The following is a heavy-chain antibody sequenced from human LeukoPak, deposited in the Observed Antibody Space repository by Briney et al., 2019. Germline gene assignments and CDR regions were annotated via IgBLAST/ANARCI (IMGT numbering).Heavy chain of an antibody. CDR1: GFTFSSYW. J-gene: IGHJ3*02. V-gene: IGHV3-7*01. Sequence: DPGGSLRLSCAASGFTFSSYWMSWVRQAPGKGLEWVANIKQDGSEKYYVDSVKGRFTISRDNAKNSLYLQMNSLRAEDTAVYYCAKDYGDYVFLYAFDIWGQGTMVTVSS. D-gene: IGHD4-17*01. CDR3: AKDYGDYVFLYAFDI. CDR2: IKQDGSEK.